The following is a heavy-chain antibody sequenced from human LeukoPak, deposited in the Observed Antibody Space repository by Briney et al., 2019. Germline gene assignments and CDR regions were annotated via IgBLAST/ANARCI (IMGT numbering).Heavy chain of an antibody. D-gene: IGHD6-13*01. CDR1: GYTFSSYA. CDR2: ISGSGGST. Sequence: GGSLRLSCAASGYTFSSYAMSWVRPAPGKGLEWVSAISGSGGSTYYADSVKGRFTISRDNSKNTLYLQMNSLRAEDTAVYYCAKDEQQLVRYWFDPWGQGTLVTVSS. CDR3: AKDEQQLVRYWFDP. V-gene: IGHV3-23*01. J-gene: IGHJ5*02.